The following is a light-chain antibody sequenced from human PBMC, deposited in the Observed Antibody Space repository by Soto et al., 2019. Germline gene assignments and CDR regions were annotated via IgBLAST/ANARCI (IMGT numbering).Light chain of an antibody. V-gene: IGKV3-11*01. CDR3: QQRSSWPIT. Sequence: GLSLSPGTLSLSHGERATLYCRASQSVSNNYLAWYQQKPGQAPRLLIYGASNRATGIPARFSGSGSGTDFALTINSLEPEDFAVYYCQQRSSWPITFGQGTRLEI. CDR1: QSVSNNY. CDR2: GAS. J-gene: IGKJ5*01.